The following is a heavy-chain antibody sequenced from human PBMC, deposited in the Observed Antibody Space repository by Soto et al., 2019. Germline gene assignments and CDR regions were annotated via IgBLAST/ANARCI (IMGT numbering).Heavy chain of an antibody. CDR2: INGGSGKT. CDR3: ARLLRYCSDGSCDY. Sequence: ASVKVSCKASGYPFTSYAIHWVRQAPGQRLEWMGWINGGSGKTKYSQRFQSRVTFTRDTSASTAYMELSGLRSEGTAVYYCARLLRYCSDGSCDYWGQGTLVTVSS. J-gene: IGHJ4*02. D-gene: IGHD2-15*01. CDR1: GYPFTSYA. V-gene: IGHV1-3*01.